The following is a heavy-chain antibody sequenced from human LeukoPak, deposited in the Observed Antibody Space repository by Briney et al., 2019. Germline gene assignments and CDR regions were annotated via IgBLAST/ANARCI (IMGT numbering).Heavy chain of an antibody. J-gene: IGHJ4*02. CDR1: GFTFNNFG. CDR3: AKDRYYDSGGYPGDY. V-gene: IGHV3-23*01. CDR2: ISGSGGST. Sequence: PGGSLRLSCTASGFTFNNFGMSWVRQAPGKGLEWVSAISGSGGSTYYADSVKGRFTISRDSSKNTLYLQMNSLRAEDTAVYYCAKDRYYDSGGYPGDYWGQGSLVTVSS. D-gene: IGHD3-22*01.